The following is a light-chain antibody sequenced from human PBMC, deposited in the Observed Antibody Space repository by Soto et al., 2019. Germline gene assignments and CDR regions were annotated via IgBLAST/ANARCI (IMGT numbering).Light chain of an antibody. J-gene: IGLJ2*01. CDR2: DVS. V-gene: IGLV2-14*01. CDR1: SSDVGGYNY. Sequence: QSALTQPASVSGSTGQSITISCTGTSSDVGGYNYVSWYQQHPGKATKLMIYDVSNRPSGVSNRFSGSKSGNTASLTISGRQAEDEADYYCSSYTSSSTLVVFGGGTKVTVL. CDR3: SSYTSSSTLVV.